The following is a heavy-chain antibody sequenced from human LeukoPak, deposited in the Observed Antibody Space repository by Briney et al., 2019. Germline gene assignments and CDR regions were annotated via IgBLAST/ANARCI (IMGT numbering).Heavy chain of an antibody. V-gene: IGHV1-46*01. CDR2: INPSGGST. CDR3: ARGAPTTRIGAGRFDY. J-gene: IGHJ4*02. Sequence: ASVKVSCKVFGYSLTNYYVHWVRQAPGQGLEWMGEINPSGGSTSYAQKFQGRITVTRDTYTNTVYMDLSSLRSEDTATYYCARGAPTTRIGAGRFDYWGQGSLLTVAS. CDR1: GYSLTNYY. D-gene: IGHD5-12*01.